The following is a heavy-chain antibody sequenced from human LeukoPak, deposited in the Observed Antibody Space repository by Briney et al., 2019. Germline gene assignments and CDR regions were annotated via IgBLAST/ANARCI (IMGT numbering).Heavy chain of an antibody. Sequence: ASVKVSCKASGYTFTSYDINWVRQATGQGLEWMGWMNPNSGNTGYAQKFQGRVTMTRNTSISTAYMELSSLRSEDTAVYYCARSRGGKIYSNYVLGVFGYWGQGTLVTVSS. CDR2: MNPNSGNT. CDR3: ARSRGGKIYSNYVLGVFGY. J-gene: IGHJ4*02. V-gene: IGHV1-8*01. CDR1: GYTFTSYD. D-gene: IGHD4-11*01.